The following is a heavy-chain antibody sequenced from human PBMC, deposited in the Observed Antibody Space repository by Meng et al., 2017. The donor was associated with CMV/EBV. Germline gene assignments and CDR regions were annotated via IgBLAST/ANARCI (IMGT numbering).Heavy chain of an antibody. CDR3: ARGRVSDCSSTSCYRGAHYYYYGMDV. J-gene: IGHJ6*02. V-gene: IGHV1-2*02. CDR2: INPNSGDT. D-gene: IGHD2-2*01. Sequence: ASVKVSCKASQYTFIDHHMHWVRQAPGQGLEWMGWINPNSGDTKYAQKFQGRVTLSRDTSISTAYMDLSSLRSEDTAVYYCARGRVSDCSSTSCYRGAHYYYYGMDVWGQGTTVTVSS. CDR1: QYTFIDHH.